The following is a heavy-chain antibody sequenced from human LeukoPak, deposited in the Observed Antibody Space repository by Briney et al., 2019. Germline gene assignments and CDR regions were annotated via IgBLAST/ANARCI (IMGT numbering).Heavy chain of an antibody. V-gene: IGHV3-7*01. Sequence: GGSLRLFSAASGFTFSSYWMSWVRQAPGKGLEWVANIKQDGSEKYYVDSVKGRFTISRDNAKNSLYLQMNSLRAEDTAVYYCARDLGDCYFDYWGQGTLVTVSS. CDR2: IKQDGSEK. J-gene: IGHJ4*02. CDR1: GFTFSSYW. D-gene: IGHD2-21*02. CDR3: ARDLGDCYFDY.